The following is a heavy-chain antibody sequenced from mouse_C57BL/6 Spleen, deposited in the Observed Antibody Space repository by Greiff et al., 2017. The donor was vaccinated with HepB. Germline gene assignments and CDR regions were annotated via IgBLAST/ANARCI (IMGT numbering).Heavy chain of an antibody. D-gene: IGHD6-1*02. CDR2: IYPGNGDT. V-gene: IGHV1-12*01. Sequence: LQESGAELVRPGDSVKMSCKASGYTFTSYNMHWVKQTPRQGLEWIGAIYPGNGDTSYNQKFKGKATLTVDKSSSTAYMQLSSLTSEDSAVYFCARWETATYAMDYWGQGTSVTVSS. CDR1: GYTFTSYN. CDR3: ARWETATYAMDY. J-gene: IGHJ4*01.